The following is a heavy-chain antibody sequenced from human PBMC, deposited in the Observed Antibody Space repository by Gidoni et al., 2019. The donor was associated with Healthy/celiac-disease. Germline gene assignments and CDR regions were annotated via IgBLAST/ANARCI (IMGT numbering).Heavy chain of an antibody. CDR2: INHSGST. J-gene: IGHJ5*02. V-gene: IGHV4-34*01. CDR3: ARVITMIVVANRGWFDP. Sequence: QVQLQQSAAGLLHPSLPLSLTCAVHGRSFSAYSWSWIRQPPGRGLEWIGEINHSGSTNYNPSLKSRVTISVDTSKNQFSLKLSSVTAADTAVYYCARVITMIVVANRGWFDPWGQGTLVTVSS. CDR1: GRSFSAYS. D-gene: IGHD3-22*01.